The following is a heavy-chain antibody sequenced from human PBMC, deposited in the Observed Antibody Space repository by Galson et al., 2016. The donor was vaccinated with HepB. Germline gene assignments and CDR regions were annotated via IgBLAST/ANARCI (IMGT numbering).Heavy chain of an antibody. CDR3: ARGKLDCSGGTCHYYGMDV. J-gene: IGHJ6*04. CDR1: GLTFSRCD. V-gene: IGHV3-13*01. Sequence: SLRLSCAASGLTFSRCDMHWVRQATGKGLEWVSAIGTAGDTYYPGPVRGRFTISRENSKNSLYLQMNSLTAGDTAVYYCARGKLDCSGGTCHYYGMDVWGKGTTVTVSS. CDR2: IGTAGDT. D-gene: IGHD2-15*01.